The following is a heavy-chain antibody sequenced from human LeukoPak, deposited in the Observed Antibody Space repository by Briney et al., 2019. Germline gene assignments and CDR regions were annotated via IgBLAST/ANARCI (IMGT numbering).Heavy chain of an antibody. CDR1: GFTSSSYA. Sequence: PGGSLRLSCAASGFTSSSYAMSWVRQAPGRGLEWVSAISGSGGSTYYADSVKGRFTISRDNSKNTLYLQMNSLRAEDTAVYYCAKDLSITMIPRYFDLWGRGTLVTVSS. J-gene: IGHJ2*01. CDR2: ISGSGGST. D-gene: IGHD3-22*01. CDR3: AKDLSITMIPRYFDL. V-gene: IGHV3-23*01.